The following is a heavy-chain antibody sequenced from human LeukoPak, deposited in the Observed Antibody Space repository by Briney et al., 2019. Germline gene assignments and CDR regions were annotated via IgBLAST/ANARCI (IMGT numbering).Heavy chain of an antibody. Sequence: GGSLRLSCAASGFTFSSYGMHWVRQAPGKGLEWVAVISYDGSNKYYADSVKGRFTISRDDSKNTLYLQMNSLRAEDTAVCYCAMIAAAGTSDYWGQGTLVTVSS. D-gene: IGHD6-13*01. V-gene: IGHV3-30*03. CDR3: AMIAAAGTSDY. CDR2: ISYDGSNK. CDR1: GFTFSSYG. J-gene: IGHJ4*02.